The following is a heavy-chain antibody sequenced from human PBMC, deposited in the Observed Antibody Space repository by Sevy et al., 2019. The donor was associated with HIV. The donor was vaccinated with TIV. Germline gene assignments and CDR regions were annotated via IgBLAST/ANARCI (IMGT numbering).Heavy chain of an antibody. Sequence: GGSLRLSCAASGFTFSTYGMHWVRQAPGKGLEWVAVIWFDGSNTYYADSVKGRFTISRDLAKNTLHLQMNSLRAEDTAVYYRARDLEFYDYGDYGPAFMPDYWGQGTLVTVSS. CDR2: IWFDGSNT. J-gene: IGHJ4*02. D-gene: IGHD4-17*01. CDR3: ARDLEFYDYGDYGPAFMPDY. V-gene: IGHV3-33*01. CDR1: GFTFSTYG.